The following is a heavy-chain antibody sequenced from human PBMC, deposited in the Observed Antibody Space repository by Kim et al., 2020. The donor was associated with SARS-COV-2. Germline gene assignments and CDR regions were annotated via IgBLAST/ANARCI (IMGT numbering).Heavy chain of an antibody. CDR3: TTDGAGKGVVPAADLGRKEFDY. Sequence: GGSLRLSCAASGFIFSNAWMSWVRQAPGKGLEWVGRIKSKTDGGTTDYAAPVKGRFTISRDDSKNTLYLQMNSLKTEDTAVYYCTTDGAGKGVVPAADLGRKEFDYSGQGTLVTVSS. D-gene: IGHD2-2*01. V-gene: IGHV3-15*01. J-gene: IGHJ4*02. CDR1: GFIFSNAW. CDR2: IKSKTDGGTT.